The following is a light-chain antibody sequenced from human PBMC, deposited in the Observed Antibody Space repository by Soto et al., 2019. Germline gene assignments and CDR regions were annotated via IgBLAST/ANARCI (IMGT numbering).Light chain of an antibody. Sequence: EVVLTQSPATLSVSPGERATLSCRASQTVGTNLAWYQQRPGQAPRLLIYGASTRATGIPARFSGSGSGSEFTLTISSLQSDDFAGYYCQQYNKWPLFTFGPGTRVD. V-gene: IGKV3-15*01. CDR1: QTVGTN. J-gene: IGKJ3*01. CDR2: GAS. CDR3: QQYNKWPLFT.